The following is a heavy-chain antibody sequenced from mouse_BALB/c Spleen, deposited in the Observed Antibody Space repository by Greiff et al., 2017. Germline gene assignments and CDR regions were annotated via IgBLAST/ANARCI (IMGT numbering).Heavy chain of an antibody. CDR3: AVYYDYDWYFDV. Sequence: VQLKQTGPELVKPGASVKISCKASGYSFTDYIMLWVKQSHGKSLEWIGNINPYYGSTSYNLKFKGKATLTVDKSSSTAYMQLNSLTSEDSAVYYCAVYYDYDWYFDVWGAGTTVTVSS. V-gene: IGHV1-39*01. J-gene: IGHJ1*01. CDR1: GYSFTDYI. D-gene: IGHD2-4*01. CDR2: INPYYGST.